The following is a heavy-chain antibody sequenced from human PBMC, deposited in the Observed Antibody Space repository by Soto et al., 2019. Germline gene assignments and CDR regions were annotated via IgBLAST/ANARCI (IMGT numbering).Heavy chain of an antibody. V-gene: IGHV1-46*01. Sequence: QVQVLQSGPEVTKPGASVTVSCKAAGDTFIIYYLHWVRQAPGQGLHWMGIINPSVGTTSYGQKFRWRVTMTRDKDTCPVCREGTRLRSEETAVDYCAREKGVEGEELQIGRSGVDPWGEGSLPTVSS. J-gene: IGHJ5*02. CDR3: AREKGVEGEELQIGRSGVDP. CDR2: INPSVGTT. CDR1: GDTFIIYY. D-gene: IGHD1-26*01.